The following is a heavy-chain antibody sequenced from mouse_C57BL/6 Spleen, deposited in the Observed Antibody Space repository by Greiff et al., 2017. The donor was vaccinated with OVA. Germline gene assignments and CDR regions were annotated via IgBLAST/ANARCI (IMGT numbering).Heavy chain of an antibody. V-gene: IGHV1-15*01. D-gene: IGHD1-1*01. CDR2: IDPETGGT. CDR1: GYTFTDYE. J-gene: IGHJ2*01. Sequence: VKLVESGAELVRPGASVTLSCKASGYTFTDYEMHWVKQTPVHGLEWIGAIDPETGGTAYNQKFKGKAILTADKSSSTAYMELRSLTSEDSAVYYCTSTVVATRYFDYWGQGTTLTVSS. CDR3: TSTVVATRYFDY.